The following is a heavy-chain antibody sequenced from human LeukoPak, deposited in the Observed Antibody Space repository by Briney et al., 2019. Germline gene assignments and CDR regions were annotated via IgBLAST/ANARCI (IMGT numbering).Heavy chain of an antibody. D-gene: IGHD2-2*02. Sequence: GGSLRLSCAASGFTFSDYYMSWIRQAPGKGLEWVSYISSSGSTIYHADSVKGRFTISRDNAKNSLYLQMNSLRAEDTAVYYCARGTPCSSTSCYKVDYYYGMDVWGQGTTVTVSS. CDR3: ARGTPCSSTSCYKVDYYYGMDV. J-gene: IGHJ6*02. V-gene: IGHV3-11*04. CDR2: ISSSGSTI. CDR1: GFTFSDYY.